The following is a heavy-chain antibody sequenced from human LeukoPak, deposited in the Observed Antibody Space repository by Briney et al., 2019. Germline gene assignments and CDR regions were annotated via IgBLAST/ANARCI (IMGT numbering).Heavy chain of an antibody. Sequence: SVKVSCKASGGTFSSYAISWVRQAPGQGLGWMGGIIPIFGTANYAQKFQGRVTITADKSTSTAYMELSSLRSEDTAVYYCARGSGSPSKKYYMDVWGKGTTVTVSS. V-gene: IGHV1-69*06. CDR3: ARGSGSPSKKYYMDV. CDR2: IIPIFGTA. CDR1: GGTFSSYA. D-gene: IGHD3-10*01. J-gene: IGHJ6*03.